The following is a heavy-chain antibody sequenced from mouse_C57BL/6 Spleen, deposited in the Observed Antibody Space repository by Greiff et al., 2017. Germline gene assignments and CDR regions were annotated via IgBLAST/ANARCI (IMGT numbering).Heavy chain of an antibody. V-gene: IGHV1-59*01. Sequence: QVQLQQPGAELVRPGTSVKLSCKASGYTFTSYWMHWVKQRPGQGLEWIGVIDPSDSYTNYNQKFKGKATLTVDTSSSTAYMQLSSLTSEDSAVYYCAREGVTTTYFDYWGQGTTLTVSS. CDR3: AREGVTTTYFDY. D-gene: IGHD2-2*01. CDR1: GYTFTSYW. CDR2: IDPSDSYT. J-gene: IGHJ2*01.